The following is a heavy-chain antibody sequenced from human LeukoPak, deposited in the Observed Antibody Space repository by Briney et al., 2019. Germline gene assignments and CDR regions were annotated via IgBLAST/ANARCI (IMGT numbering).Heavy chain of an antibody. D-gene: IGHD3-10*01. V-gene: IGHV4-39*01. Sequence: SETLSLTCTVSGGSISSSSYYWGWIRQPSGKGLEWIGSIYYSGSTYYNPSLKSRVTISVDTSKNQFSLKLSSVTAADTAVYYCARSYYYYYFDYWGQGTLVTVSS. J-gene: IGHJ4*02. CDR2: IYYSGST. CDR1: GGSISSSSYY. CDR3: ARSYYYYYFDY.